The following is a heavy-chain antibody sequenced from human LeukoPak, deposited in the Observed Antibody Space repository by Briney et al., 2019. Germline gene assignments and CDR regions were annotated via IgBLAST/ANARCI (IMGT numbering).Heavy chain of an antibody. CDR2: INPNSGGT. D-gene: IGHD3-3*01. CDR1: GYTFTGYY. Sequence: ASVKVSYKASGYTFTGYYMHWVRQAPGQGLEWMGWINPNSGGTNYAQKFQGRVTMTRDTSISTAYMELSRLRSDDTAVYYCATQKSGYDFWSGYHQYFQHWGQGTLVTVSS. J-gene: IGHJ1*01. CDR3: ATQKSGYDFWSGYHQYFQH. V-gene: IGHV1-2*02.